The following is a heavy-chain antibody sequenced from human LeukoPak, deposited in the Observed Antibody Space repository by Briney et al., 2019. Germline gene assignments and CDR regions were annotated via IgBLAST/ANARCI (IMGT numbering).Heavy chain of an antibody. D-gene: IGHD3-22*01. CDR3: AREPLHYDSSGYYYAYFDY. CDR2: IKQDGSEK. V-gene: IGHV3-7*01. J-gene: IGHJ4*02. CDR1: GFTFSSYA. Sequence: PGGSLRLSCAASGFTFSSYAMSWVRQAPGKGLEWVANIKQDGSEKYYVDSVKGRFTISRDNAKNSLYLQMNSLRAEDTAVYYCAREPLHYDSSGYYYAYFDYWGQGTLVTVSS.